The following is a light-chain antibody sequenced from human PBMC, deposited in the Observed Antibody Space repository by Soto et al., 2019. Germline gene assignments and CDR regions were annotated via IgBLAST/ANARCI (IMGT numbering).Light chain of an antibody. V-gene: IGKV3-15*01. J-gene: IGKJ4*01. CDR1: QSVSSAY. CDR3: QQYNNWPPLT. Sequence: EIVLTQSPGTLSLSPGERVTLSCRAIQSVSSAYLAWYQQKPAQAPRLLIFGASTRATGIPARFSGSGSGTEFTLTISSLQSEDFAVYYCQQYNNWPPLTFGGGTKVDI. CDR2: GAS.